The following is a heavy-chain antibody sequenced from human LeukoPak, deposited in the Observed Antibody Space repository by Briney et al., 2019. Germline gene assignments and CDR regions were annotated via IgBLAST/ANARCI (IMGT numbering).Heavy chain of an antibody. CDR1: GGTFSSYA. CDR3: ARDALYSSSTDFDY. CDR2: IIPIFGTA. J-gene: IGHJ4*02. D-gene: IGHD6-13*01. V-gene: IGHV1-69*13. Sequence: VKVSCKASGGTFSSYAISWVRQAPGQGLEWMGGIIPIFGTANYAQKFQGRVTITADESTSTAYMELSSLRSEDTAVYYCARDALYSSSTDFDYWGQGTLVTVSS.